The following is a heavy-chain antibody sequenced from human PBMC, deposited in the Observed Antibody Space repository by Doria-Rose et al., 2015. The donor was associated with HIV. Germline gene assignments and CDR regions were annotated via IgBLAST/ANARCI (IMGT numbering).Heavy chain of an antibody. CDR3: ARDLEQLVHPSFLGYFDL. V-gene: IGHV4-61*02. CDR2: IYTSGST. CDR1: GGSISSVSYY. Sequence: GPGLVKPSQTLSLTCTVSGGSISSVSYYRSWIRQPAGKGLEWIGRIYTSGSTNYNPSLKSRVTISVDTSKNQFSLKLSSVTTADTAVYYCARDLEQLVHPSFLGYFDLWGRGTLVTVSS. J-gene: IGHJ2*01. D-gene: IGHD6-6*01.